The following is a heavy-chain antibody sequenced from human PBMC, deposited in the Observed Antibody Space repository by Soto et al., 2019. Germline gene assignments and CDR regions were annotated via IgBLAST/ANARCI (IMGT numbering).Heavy chain of an antibody. D-gene: IGHD5-18*01. Sequence: EVQLVESGGALVKPGESLRLSWAASGFTFSNAWMSWVRQAPGKGLEGVGRIKSKTEGGTTDHAAPVNGRFNVSRDDSKNTLYLHMNSLKTEGTAVYYCATSTYSYTYFRYWGPGTLVTVSS. J-gene: IGHJ4*02. CDR3: ATSTYSYTYFRY. CDR1: GFTFSNAW. CDR2: IKSKTEGGTT. V-gene: IGHV3-15*02.